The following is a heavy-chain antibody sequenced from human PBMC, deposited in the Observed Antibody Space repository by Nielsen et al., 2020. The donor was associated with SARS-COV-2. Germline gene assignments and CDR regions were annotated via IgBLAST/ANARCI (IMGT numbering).Heavy chain of an antibody. CDR1: GFTFSSYA. CDR2: IIPIFGTA. D-gene: IGHD3-22*01. Sequence: KISCAASGFTFSSYAISWVRQAPGQGLEWMGGIIPIFGTANYAQKFQGRVTITADESTSTAYMELSSLRSEDTAVYYCAGGGSSGYYPFDYWGQGTLVTVSS. J-gene: IGHJ4*02. CDR3: AGGGSSGYYPFDY. V-gene: IGHV1-69*01.